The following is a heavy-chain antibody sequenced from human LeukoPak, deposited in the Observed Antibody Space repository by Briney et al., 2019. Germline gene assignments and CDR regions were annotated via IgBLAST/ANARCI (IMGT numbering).Heavy chain of an antibody. D-gene: IGHD3-22*01. J-gene: IGHJ5*02. CDR3: ARGVTMISPFWFDP. CDR2: IYSGGST. CDR1: GFTVSSNY. V-gene: IGHV3-53*01. Sequence: GGSLRLSCAASGFTVSSNYMSWVRQAPGKGLEWVSVIYSGGSTYYADSVKGRFTISRDNSKNTLYLQMNSLRAEDTAVYYCARGVTMISPFWFDPWGQGTLVTVSS.